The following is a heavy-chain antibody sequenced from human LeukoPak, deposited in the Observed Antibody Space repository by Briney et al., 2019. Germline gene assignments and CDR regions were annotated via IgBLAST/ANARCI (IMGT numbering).Heavy chain of an antibody. CDR3: ARHYYDYVWGSYGIDY. CDR1: GYSFTNYW. D-gene: IGHD3-16*01. V-gene: IGHV5-51*01. J-gene: IGHJ4*02. CDR2: IYPGDSDT. Sequence: GESLKISCKGSGYSFTNYWIGWVRQMPGKGLEWMGIIYPGDSDTRYSPSFQGLVTISADKSISTAYLQWSSLKASDTAMYYCARHYYDYVWGSYGIDYWGQGTLVTVSS.